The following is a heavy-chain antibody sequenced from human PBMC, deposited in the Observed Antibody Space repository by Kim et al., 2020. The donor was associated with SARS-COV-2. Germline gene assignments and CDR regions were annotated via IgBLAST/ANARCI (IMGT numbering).Heavy chain of an antibody. CDR2: T. V-gene: IGHV4-4*02. D-gene: IGHD6-13*01. Sequence: TNYNPSLKSRVTISVDKSKNQFSLKLSSVTAADTAVYYCARGWIAAAGTWGQGTLVTVSS. CDR3: ARGWIAAAGT. J-gene: IGHJ5*02.